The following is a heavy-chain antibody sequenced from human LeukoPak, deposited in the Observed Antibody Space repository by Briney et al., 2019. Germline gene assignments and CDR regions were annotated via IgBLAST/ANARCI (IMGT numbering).Heavy chain of an antibody. V-gene: IGHV3-9*01. CDR1: GFTFDDYA. CDR2: ISWNSGSI. D-gene: IGHD3-22*01. J-gene: IGHJ4*02. CDR3: AKDNGYYYDSSGYCNFDY. Sequence: GRSLRLSCAASGFTFDDYAMPWVRQAPGKGLEWVSGISWNSGSIGYADSVKGRFTISRDNAKNSLYLQMNSLRAEDTALYYCAKDNGYYYDSSGYCNFDYWGQGTLVTVSS.